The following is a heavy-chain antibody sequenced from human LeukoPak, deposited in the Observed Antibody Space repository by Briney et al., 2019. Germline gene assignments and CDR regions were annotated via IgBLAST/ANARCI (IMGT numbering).Heavy chain of an antibody. V-gene: IGHV3-21*01. CDR3: ARVGVAASNTGFDY. Sequence: GGSLRLSCAASGFTFNSYSMNWVRQAPGKGLEWVSSISSSSSYIYYADSVKGRFTISRDNAKNSLYLQMNSLRAEDTAVYYCARVGVAASNTGFDYWGQETLVTVSS. CDR1: GFTFNSYS. D-gene: IGHD6-13*01. CDR2: ISSSSSYI. J-gene: IGHJ4*02.